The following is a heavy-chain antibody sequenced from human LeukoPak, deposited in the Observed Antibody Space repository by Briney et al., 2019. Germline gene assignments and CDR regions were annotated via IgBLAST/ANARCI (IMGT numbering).Heavy chain of an antibody. Sequence: PGGSLRLSCAASGFTFSSYWMSWVRQAPGKGLEWVANIKQDGSEKYYVDSVKGRFTISRDNAKNSLYLQMNSLRAEDTAVYYCASLGYGSGSYLLYHYYYYYMDVWGKGTTVTVSS. V-gene: IGHV3-7*01. CDR1: GFTFSSYW. J-gene: IGHJ6*03. D-gene: IGHD3-10*01. CDR3: ASLGYGSGSYLLYHYYYYYMDV. CDR2: IKQDGSEK.